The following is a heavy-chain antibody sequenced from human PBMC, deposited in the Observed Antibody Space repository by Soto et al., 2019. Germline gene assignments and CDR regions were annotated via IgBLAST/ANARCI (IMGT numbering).Heavy chain of an antibody. V-gene: IGHV4-34*01. J-gene: IGHJ6*03. CDR2: INHSGST. Sequence: SETLSLTCAAYGGSFSGYYWSWIRQPPGKGLEWIGEINHSGSTNYNPSLKSRVTISVDTSKNQFSLKLSSVTAADTAVYYCARTVSTYYYYMDVWGKGTTVTVSS. CDR1: GGSFSGYY. D-gene: IGHD2-8*01. CDR3: ARTVSTYYYYMDV.